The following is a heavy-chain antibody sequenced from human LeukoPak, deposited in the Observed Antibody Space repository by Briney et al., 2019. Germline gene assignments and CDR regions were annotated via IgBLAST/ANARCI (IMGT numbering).Heavy chain of an antibody. CDR3: AGGGVPGTFDY. J-gene: IGHJ4*02. D-gene: IGHD3-10*01. V-gene: IGHV4-30-2*01. Sequence: SQTLSLTCAVSGGSISSGGYSWSWIRQPPGKGLEWIGYIYHSGSTCYNPSLKSRVTISVDRSKNQFSLKLSSVTAADTAVYYCAGGGVPGTFDYWGQGTLVTVSS. CDR1: GGSISSGGYS. CDR2: IYHSGST.